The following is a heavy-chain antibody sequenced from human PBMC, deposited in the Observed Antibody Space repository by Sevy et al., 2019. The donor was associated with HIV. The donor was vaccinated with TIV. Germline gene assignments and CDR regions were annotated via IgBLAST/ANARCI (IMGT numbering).Heavy chain of an antibody. CDR1: GGSFSGYY. J-gene: IGHJ6*02. CDR3: ASSGFLEKSGMDV. D-gene: IGHD3-3*01. CDR2: INHSGST. V-gene: IGHV4-34*01. Sequence: ETLSLTCAVYGGSFSGYYWSWIRQPPGKGLEWIGEINHSGSTNYNPSLKSRVTISVDTSKNQFSLKLSSVTAADTAVYYCASSGFLEKSGMDVWGQGTTVTISS.